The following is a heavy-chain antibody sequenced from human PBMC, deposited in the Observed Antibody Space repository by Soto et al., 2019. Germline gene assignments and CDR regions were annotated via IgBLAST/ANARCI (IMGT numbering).Heavy chain of an antibody. CDR3: ARGANYDFWSGPRGYFDY. V-gene: IGHV1-18*04. Sequence: ASVKVSCKASGYTFTSYGISWVRQAPGQGLGWMGWISAYNGNTNYAQKLQGRVTMTTDTSTSTAYMELRSLRSDDTAVYYCARGANYDFWSGPRGYFDYWGEGTLVTVSS. D-gene: IGHD3-3*01. J-gene: IGHJ4*02. CDR1: GYTFTSYG. CDR2: ISAYNGNT.